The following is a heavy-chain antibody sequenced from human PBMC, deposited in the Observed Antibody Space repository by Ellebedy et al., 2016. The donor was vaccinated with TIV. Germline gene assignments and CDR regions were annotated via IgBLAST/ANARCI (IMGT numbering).Heavy chain of an antibody. J-gene: IGHJ6*02. Sequence: LRLXXTVSGASITHPNHFWTWIRQHPGKGLEWIGYVYYSGSASYNPSLKDRVSISVDTSKNQFSLSLTSVTAADTAVYYCARLGSQNYYYGMDVWGQGTTVTVSS. CDR2: VYYSGSA. CDR3: ARLGSQNYYYGMDV. D-gene: IGHD3-10*01. V-gene: IGHV4-31*03. CDR1: GASITHPNHF.